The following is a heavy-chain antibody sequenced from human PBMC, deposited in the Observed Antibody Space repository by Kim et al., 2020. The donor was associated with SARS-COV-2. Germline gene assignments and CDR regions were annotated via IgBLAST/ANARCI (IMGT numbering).Heavy chain of an antibody. CDR3: AKDVYGDYGGLDY. J-gene: IGHJ4*02. CDR1: GFTFSAYA. Sequence: GGSLRLSCAASGFTFSAYAMSWVRQAPGKGLEWVSTISGRGDRTDYVDSVQGRFTISRDNSKSTLFLQMSSLRADDTAVYYCAKDVYGDYGGLDYWGQGTLVTVSS. V-gene: IGHV3-23*01. CDR2: ISGRGDRT. D-gene: IGHD4-17*01.